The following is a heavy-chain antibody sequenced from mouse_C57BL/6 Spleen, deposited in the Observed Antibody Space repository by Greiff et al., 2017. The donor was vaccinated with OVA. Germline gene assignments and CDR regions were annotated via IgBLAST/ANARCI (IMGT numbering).Heavy chain of an antibody. V-gene: IGHV1-50*01. Sequence: QVQLQQPGAELVKPGASVKLSCKASGYTFTSYWMQWVKQRPGQGLEWIGEIDPSDSYTNYNQKFKGKATLTVDTSSSTAYMQLSSLTSEDSAVYYCARGRTAQVSWGQGTTLTVSS. CDR1: GYTFTSYW. CDR2: IDPSDSYT. D-gene: IGHD3-2*02. CDR3: ARGRTAQVS. J-gene: IGHJ2*01.